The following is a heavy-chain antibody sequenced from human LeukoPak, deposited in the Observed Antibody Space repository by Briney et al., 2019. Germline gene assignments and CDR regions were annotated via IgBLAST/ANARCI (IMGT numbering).Heavy chain of an antibody. V-gene: IGHV3-64*02. D-gene: IGHD1-1*01. CDR2: MSKKGERT. J-gene: IGHJ3*02. Sequence: SGGSLRLSCAASGFTLTSYSMHWVRQTPGKGLEYVSAMSKKGERTYYADSVKGRFTISRDTSKNTLYLQMGGLRAEDMAVYHCARIGDNDAFDIWGQGTMVTVSS. CDR1: GFTLTSYS. CDR3: ARIGDNDAFDI.